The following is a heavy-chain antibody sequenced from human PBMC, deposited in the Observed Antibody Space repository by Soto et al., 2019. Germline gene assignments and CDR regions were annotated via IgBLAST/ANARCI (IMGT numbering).Heavy chain of an antibody. CDR1: GFTFSSYA. CDR2: ISGSGGST. CDR3: AKLPELTYYDFWSGYYHDY. Sequence: GGSLRLSCAASGFTFSSYAMSWVRQAPGRGLEWVSAISGSGGSTYYADSVKGRFTISRDNSKNTLYLQMNSLRAEDTAVYYCAKLPELTYYDFWSGYYHDYWGQGTLVTVS. V-gene: IGHV3-23*01. D-gene: IGHD3-3*01. J-gene: IGHJ4*02.